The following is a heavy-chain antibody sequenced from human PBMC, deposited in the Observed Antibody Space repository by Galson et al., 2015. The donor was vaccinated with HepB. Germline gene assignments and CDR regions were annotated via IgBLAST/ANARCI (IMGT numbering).Heavy chain of an antibody. V-gene: IGHV4-39*07. J-gene: IGHJ4*02. CDR1: GGSISSSSYY. CDR2: IYYSGST. Sequence: ETLSLTCTVSGGSISSSSYYWGWIRQPPGKGLEWIGSIYYSGSTYYNPSLKSRVTISVDTSKNQFSLKLSSVTAADTAVYYCARGGYSYGFYYFDYWGQGTLVIGSS. D-gene: IGHD5-18*01. CDR3: ARGGYSYGFYYFDY.